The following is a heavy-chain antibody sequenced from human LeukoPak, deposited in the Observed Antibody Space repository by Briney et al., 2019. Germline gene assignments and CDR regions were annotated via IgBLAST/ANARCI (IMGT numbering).Heavy chain of an antibody. CDR2: IYYSGST. J-gene: IGHJ5*02. D-gene: IGHD3-10*01. CDR3: ARGGYYGSGNDFRFDP. CDR1: GGSISSYY. V-gene: IGHV4-59*01. Sequence: SETLSLTCTVSGGSISSYYWSWIRQPPGRGLEWIGYIYYSGSTNYKPSLKSRVTISVDTSKNQFSLKLSSVTAADTAVYYCARGGYYGSGNDFRFDPWGQGTLVTVSS.